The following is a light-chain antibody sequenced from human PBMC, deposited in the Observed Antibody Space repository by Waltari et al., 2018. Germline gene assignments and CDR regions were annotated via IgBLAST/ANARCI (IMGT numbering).Light chain of an antibody. J-gene: IGKJ1*01. CDR1: QSVSSD. CDR2: DAA. CDR3: QQYNNWPPWT. Sequence: EIVMTQSPATVSVSPGERATLSCRASQSVSSDLAWYQQIPGQAPRLLIYDAATRATGIPARFRGSGSGTEFTLTISSMQSEDFAVYCCQQYNNWPPWTFGQGTKVEIK. V-gene: IGKV3-15*01.